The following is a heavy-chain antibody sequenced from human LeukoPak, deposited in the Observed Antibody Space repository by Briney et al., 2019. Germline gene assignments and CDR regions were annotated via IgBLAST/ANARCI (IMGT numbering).Heavy chain of an antibody. D-gene: IGHD3-22*01. Sequence: PGGSLRLSCAASGFTFSRYAMHWVRQAPGKGLEWVAVISYDGSNKYYADSVKGRFTISRDSSKNTLYLQMNSLRAEDTAVYYCESHYDTSGDLYCNFRGQGTLVIVSS. V-gene: IGHV3-30-3*01. CDR3: ESHYDTSGDLYCNF. J-gene: IGHJ4*02. CDR2: ISYDGSNK. CDR1: GFTFSRYA.